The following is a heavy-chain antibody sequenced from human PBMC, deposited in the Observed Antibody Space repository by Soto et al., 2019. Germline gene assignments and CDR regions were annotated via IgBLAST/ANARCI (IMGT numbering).Heavy chain of an antibody. D-gene: IGHD3-10*01. J-gene: IGHJ4*02. Sequence: SVKVSCKASGGTFSSYTISWVRQAPGQGLEWMGRIIPILGIANYAQKFQGRVTITADKSTSTAYMELSSLRSEDTAVYYCAREGPKYYGLGSYYSLDYWGKGTLGTV. V-gene: IGHV1-69*04. CDR2: IIPILGIA. CDR3: AREGPKYYGLGSYYSLDY. CDR1: GGTFSSYT.